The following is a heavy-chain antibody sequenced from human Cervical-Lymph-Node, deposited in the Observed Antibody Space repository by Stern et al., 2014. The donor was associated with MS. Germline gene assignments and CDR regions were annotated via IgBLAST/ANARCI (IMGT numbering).Heavy chain of an antibody. CDR1: NVSIGLFY. V-gene: IGHV4-59*01. CDR3: ASIQLWSKSFDY. CDR2: VYYSGST. D-gene: IGHD1-1*01. J-gene: IGHJ4*02. Sequence: QVQLQESGPGLVKPSETLSLPCTVSNVSIGLFYWSWIRQSPGRGLEWIGYVYYSGSTDYNPSLKSRVTMAVDTSKSQFSLKLSSLTAADTAVYYCASIQLWSKSFDYWGRGTLVTVSS.